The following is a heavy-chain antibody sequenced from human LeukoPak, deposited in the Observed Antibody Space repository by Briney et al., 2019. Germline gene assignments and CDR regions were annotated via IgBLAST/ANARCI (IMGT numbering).Heavy chain of an antibody. CDR1: GGSFSGYY. CDR3: ARGTIYDIPFDS. CDR2: INHSGST. J-gene: IGHJ4*02. V-gene: IGHV4-34*01. D-gene: IGHD3-9*01. Sequence: PSETLSLTCAVYGGSFSGYYWSWIRQPPGKGLEWIGEINHSGSTNYNPSLKSRVTISVDTSKNQFSLKLSSVTAADTAVYYCARGTIYDIPFDSWGQGTLVTVSS.